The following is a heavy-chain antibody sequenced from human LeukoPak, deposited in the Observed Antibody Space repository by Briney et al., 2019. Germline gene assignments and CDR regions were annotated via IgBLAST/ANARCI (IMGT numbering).Heavy chain of an antibody. V-gene: IGHV4-34*01. CDR2: INHSGST. Sequence: NASETLSLTCAVYGGSFSGYYWSWIRQPPGKGLEWVGEINHSGSTNYNPSLKSRVTISVDTSKNQFSLKLSSVTAADTAVYYCARVSGWYRPAYYFDYWGQGTLVTVSS. CDR1: GGSFSGYY. CDR3: ARVSGWYRPAYYFDY. J-gene: IGHJ4*02. D-gene: IGHD6-19*01.